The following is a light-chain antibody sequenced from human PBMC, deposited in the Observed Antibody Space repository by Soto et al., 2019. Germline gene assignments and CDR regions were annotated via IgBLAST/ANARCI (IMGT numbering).Light chain of an antibody. CDR1: SSDVGSYNL. J-gene: IGLJ1*01. CDR2: DVS. V-gene: IGLV2-23*02. CDR3: CSYAGGTAYV. Sequence: QSVLTQPASGSGAPGQSRTISRTGNSSDVGSYNLVSWYQQHPGKAPKLIIYDVSKRPSGLSNRFSGSKSGNTASLTISGLQTEDEADYYCCSYAGGTAYVFGTGTKVTVL.